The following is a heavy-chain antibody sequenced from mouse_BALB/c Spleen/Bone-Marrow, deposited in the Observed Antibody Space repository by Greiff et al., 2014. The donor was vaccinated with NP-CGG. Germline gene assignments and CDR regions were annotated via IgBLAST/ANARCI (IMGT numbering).Heavy chain of an antibody. CDR1: DFKIKDAY. CDR3: AVYYYGRSSFAY. D-gene: IGHD1-1*01. J-gene: IGHJ3*01. Sequence: VQLKESGAELVKPGASVKLSCTASDFKIKDAYMHWVKQRPEQGLEWIGRIDPANVNTKYDTKFQGKATITADTSSNTAYLLLSSLTSEDTAVYYCAVYYYGRSSFAYWGQGTLVTVSA. CDR2: IDPANVNT. V-gene: IGHV14-3*02.